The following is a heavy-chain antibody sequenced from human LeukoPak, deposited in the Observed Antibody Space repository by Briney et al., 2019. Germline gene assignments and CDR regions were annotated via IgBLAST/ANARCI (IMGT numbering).Heavy chain of an antibody. D-gene: IGHD2-15*01. V-gene: IGHV3-64*01. CDR2: ISSNGVNT. J-gene: IGHJ3*02. CDR3: ARVKRDCSGGSCHPDAFDI. Sequence: GGSLRLSCAASGFTFSNYAMHWVRQAPGKGLEYVSAISSNGVNTFFANSVKGRFIISRDNSKNTLYLQMGSLRAEDMAVYYCARVKRDCSGGSCHPDAFDIWGQGTMVTVSS. CDR1: GFTFSNYA.